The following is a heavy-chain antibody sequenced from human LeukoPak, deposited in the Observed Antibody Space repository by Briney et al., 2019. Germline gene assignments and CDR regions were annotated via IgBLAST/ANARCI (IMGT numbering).Heavy chain of an antibody. D-gene: IGHD2-15*01. V-gene: IGHV1-8*01. J-gene: IGHJ3*02. CDR1: GYTFTSYD. CDR3: ARDLGCSGGSCYRGAFDI. Sequence: ASVKVSCKASGYTFTSYDINWVRQATGQGLEWMGWMNPNSGNTGYAQKFQGRVTMTRNTSISTAYMELSSLRSEDTAVYYCARDLGCSGGSCYRGAFDIWGQGTMVTVSS. CDR2: MNPNSGNT.